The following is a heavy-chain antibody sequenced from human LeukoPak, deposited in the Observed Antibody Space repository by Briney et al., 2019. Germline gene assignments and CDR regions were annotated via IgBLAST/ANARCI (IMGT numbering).Heavy chain of an antibody. D-gene: IGHD2-15*01. CDR1: GGSISSGDYY. Sequence: SQTLSLTCTVSGGSISSGDYYWSWIRQPPGKGLEWIGHIYYSGSSYYNPSPKSRVTISVDTSKNQFSLKLSSVTAADTAVYFCARATVVVSPLDYWGQGTLVTVSS. CDR2: IYYSGSS. CDR3: ARATVVVSPLDY. J-gene: IGHJ4*02. V-gene: IGHV4-30-4*01.